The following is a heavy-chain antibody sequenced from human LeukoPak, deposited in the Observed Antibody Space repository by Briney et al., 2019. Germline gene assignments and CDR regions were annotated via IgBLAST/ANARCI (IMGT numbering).Heavy chain of an antibody. CDR2: IYYSGST. CDR1: GGSISSSSYY. D-gene: IGHD1-1*01. J-gene: IGHJ4*02. V-gene: IGHV4-39*07. CDR3: ARDVTTGPTGDY. Sequence: PSETLSLTCTVSGGSISSSSYYWGWIRQPPGKGLEWIGSIYYSGSTYYNPSLKSRVTISVDTSKNQFSLKLSSVTAADTAVYYCARDVTTGPTGDYWGQGTLVTVSS.